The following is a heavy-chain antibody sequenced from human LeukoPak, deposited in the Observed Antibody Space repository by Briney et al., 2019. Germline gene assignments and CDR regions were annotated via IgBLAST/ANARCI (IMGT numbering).Heavy chain of an antibody. V-gene: IGHV3-21*01. Sequence: GGSLRLSCAASGFTFSSYSMNWVRQAPGKGLEWVSSISSSSSYIYYADSVKGRFTISRDNAKNSLYLQMNSLRAEDTAVYYCAGSGYCSSTSCYELWGQGTLVTVSS. CDR1: GFTFSSYS. CDR2: ISSSSSYI. CDR3: AGSGYCSSTSCYEL. D-gene: IGHD2-2*03. J-gene: IGHJ4*02.